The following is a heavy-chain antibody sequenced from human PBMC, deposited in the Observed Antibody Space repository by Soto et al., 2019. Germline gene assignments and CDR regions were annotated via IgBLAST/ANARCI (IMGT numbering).Heavy chain of an antibody. D-gene: IGHD3-22*01. CDR2: IAPRDSYA. CDR1: GYSFTNSW. J-gene: IGHJ4*02. Sequence: PGESLKISCKGSGYSFTNSWINWVRRMPGKGLEWMGRIAPRDSYANYSPSFQGHVTISADKSISTAYLQWSSLKASDTAMYYCTRQSETYYDSSGYYFDYWGQGTLVTVSS. V-gene: IGHV5-10-1*01. CDR3: TRQSETYYDSSGYYFDY.